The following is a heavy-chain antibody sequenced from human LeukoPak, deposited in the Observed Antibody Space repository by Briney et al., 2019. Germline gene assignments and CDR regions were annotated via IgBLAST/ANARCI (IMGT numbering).Heavy chain of an antibody. V-gene: IGHV3-23*01. Sequence: GGSLRLSCAASGFTFSSYAMSWVRQAPGKGLEWVSAISGSGGSTYYADSVKGRFTISRDNSKNTLYLQMNSLRAEDTAVYYCANPYCSSTSCYKGDAFDIWGQGTMVTVSS. J-gene: IGHJ3*02. CDR3: ANPYCSSTSCYKGDAFDI. CDR2: ISGSGGST. D-gene: IGHD2-2*02. CDR1: GFTFSSYA.